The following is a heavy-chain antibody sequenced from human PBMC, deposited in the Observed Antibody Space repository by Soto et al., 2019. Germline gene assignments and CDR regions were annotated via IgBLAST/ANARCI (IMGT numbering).Heavy chain of an antibody. CDR3: ARVFDTYYFDS. D-gene: IGHD3-9*01. CDR2: INTDGSSI. CDR1: GFTFSSYW. J-gene: IGHJ4*02. Sequence: PGGSLRLSCAASGFTFSSYWMHWVRQAPGKGLVWVSRINTDGSSIAYADSVKGRFTISRNNAKNTLYLQMNSLRAEDTAVYYCARVFDTYYFDSWGQGNMVTVSS. V-gene: IGHV3-74*01.